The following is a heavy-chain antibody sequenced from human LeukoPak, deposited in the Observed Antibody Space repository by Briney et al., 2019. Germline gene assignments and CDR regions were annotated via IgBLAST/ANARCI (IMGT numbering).Heavy chain of an antibody. CDR2: IWYDGSNQ. CDR3: AKEDYDSSGYYSHFDY. Sequence: GVSLRLSCAASGFTFSSYGMHWVRQAPGKGLEWVAVIWYDGSNQYYADSVKGRFIISRDDSKNMLYLQMNSLRAEDTAVYYCAKEDYDSSGYYSHFDYWGQGTLVTVSS. V-gene: IGHV3-33*06. CDR1: GFTFSSYG. D-gene: IGHD3-22*01. J-gene: IGHJ4*02.